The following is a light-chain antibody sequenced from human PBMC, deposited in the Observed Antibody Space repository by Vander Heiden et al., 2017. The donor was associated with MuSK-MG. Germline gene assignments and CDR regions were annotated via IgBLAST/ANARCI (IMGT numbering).Light chain of an antibody. CDR2: AAS. CDR3: QQSYNTPHT. Sequence: DIQMTQSPSSLSASVGDRVTITGRASQSIRNYLIWYQQKPGKDPKLLIYAASSWQSGVPSGLSGSGSGTDFTLTISSLQPEDFATYYCQQSYNTPHTFGQGTKVEIK. CDR1: QSIRNY. J-gene: IGKJ1*01. V-gene: IGKV1-39*01.